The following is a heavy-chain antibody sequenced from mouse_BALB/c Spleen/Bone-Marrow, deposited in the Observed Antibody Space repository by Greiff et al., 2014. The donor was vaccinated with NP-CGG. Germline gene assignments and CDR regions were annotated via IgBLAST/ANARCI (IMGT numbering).Heavy chain of an antibody. Sequence: VQLKESGPELVKPGASVKISCKTSGHTFTEYTMHWVKQSHGKSLEWIGGINPNNGGTSYNQKFKGKATLTVDKSSSTAYMELRSLASEDSTVYYWLGQLWLSFDYWGQGTSLTVSS. J-gene: IGHJ2*02. CDR1: GHTFTEYT. D-gene: IGHD3-2*01. CDR2: INPNNGGT. CDR3: LGQLWLSFDY. V-gene: IGHV1-18*01.